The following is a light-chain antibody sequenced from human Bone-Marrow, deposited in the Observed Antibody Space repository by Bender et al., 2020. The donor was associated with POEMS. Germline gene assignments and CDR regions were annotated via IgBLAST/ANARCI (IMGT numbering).Light chain of an antibody. CDR1: SSDFGSHNL. V-gene: IGLV2-23*01. CDR2: EGI. J-gene: IGLJ1*01. CDR3: CSYAGYV. Sequence: QSALTQPASVSGSPGQSITISCTGTSSDFGSHNLVSWYQHHPGKAPKLIIYEGIKRPSGVSNRFSASKSGNTTSLTISGLQAEDEADSYCCSYAGYVFGPGTKVTVL.